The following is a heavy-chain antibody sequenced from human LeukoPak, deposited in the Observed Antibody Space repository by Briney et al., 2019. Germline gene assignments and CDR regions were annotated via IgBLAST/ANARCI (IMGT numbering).Heavy chain of an antibody. D-gene: IGHD3-22*01. Sequence: PSETLSLTCAVYGGSFSGYYWSWIRQPPGEGLEWIGEINHSGSTNYNPSLKSRVTISVDTSKNQFSLKLSSVTAADTAVYYCARLFGYDSSGYPFDYWGQGTLVTVSS. CDR1: GGSFSGYY. V-gene: IGHV4-34*01. J-gene: IGHJ4*02. CDR3: ARLFGYDSSGYPFDY. CDR2: INHSGST.